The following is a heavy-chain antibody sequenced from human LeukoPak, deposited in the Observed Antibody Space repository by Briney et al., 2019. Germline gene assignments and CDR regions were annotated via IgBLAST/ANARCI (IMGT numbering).Heavy chain of an antibody. CDR3: ARLKYYYDSSGYPTYYMDV. CDR2: IYYSGST. CDR1: GDSISSYY. Sequence: PSETLSLTCTVSGDSISSYYWSWIRQPPGKGLEWIGYIYYSGSTNYNPSLKSRVTISVDTSKNQFSLKLSSVTAADTAVYYCARLKYYYDSSGYPTYYMDVWGKGTTVTISS. V-gene: IGHV4-59*01. D-gene: IGHD3-22*01. J-gene: IGHJ6*03.